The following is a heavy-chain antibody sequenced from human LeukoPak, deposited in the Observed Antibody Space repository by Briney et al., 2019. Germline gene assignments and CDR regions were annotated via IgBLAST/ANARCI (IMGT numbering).Heavy chain of an antibody. CDR3: ARDVPKKAPYGVDV. D-gene: IGHD2-2*01. CDR1: GGSFSGYY. V-gene: IGHV4-34*09. CDR2: IYYSGSA. Sequence: SETLSLTCAVYGGSFSGYYWSWIRQPPGKGLEWIGYIYYSGSAYNNPSLKGRVTISIDTSKNQFSLRLSSVTAADTALYYCARDVPKKAPYGVDVWGPGTTVIVSS. J-gene: IGHJ6*02.